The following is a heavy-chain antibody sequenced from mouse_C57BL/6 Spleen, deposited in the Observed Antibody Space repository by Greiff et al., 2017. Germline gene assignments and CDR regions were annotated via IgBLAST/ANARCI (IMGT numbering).Heavy chain of an antibody. Sequence: QVTLKESGPGILQSSQTLSLTCSFSGFSLSTSGMGVSWIRQPSGKGLEWLAHIYWDDDKRYNPSLKSRLTLSKDTSRNQVFLKITSVDTADTATYYCARIPSVVAYYFDYWGQGTTLTVSS. D-gene: IGHD1-1*01. CDR2: IYWDDDK. CDR1: GFSLSTSGMG. J-gene: IGHJ2*01. V-gene: IGHV8-12*01. CDR3: ARIPSVVAYYFDY.